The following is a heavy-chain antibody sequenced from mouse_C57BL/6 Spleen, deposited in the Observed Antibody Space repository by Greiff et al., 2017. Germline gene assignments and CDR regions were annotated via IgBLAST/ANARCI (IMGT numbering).Heavy chain of an antibody. D-gene: IGHD2-1*01. CDR3: ASGNYEGAMDY. Sequence: VKLMESGPELVKPGASVKLSCKASGYTFTSYDINWVKQRPGQGLACIGWISPRVGSTKYNEKFKCKATLTVDTSSSTAYMELHSLTSEDSAVYFCASGNYEGAMDYWGQGTSVTVSS. CDR1: GYTFTSYD. V-gene: IGHV1-85*01. J-gene: IGHJ4*01. CDR2: ISPRVGST.